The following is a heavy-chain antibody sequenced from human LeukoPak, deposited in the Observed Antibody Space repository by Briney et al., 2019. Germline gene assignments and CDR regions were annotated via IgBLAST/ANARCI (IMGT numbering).Heavy chain of an antibody. V-gene: IGHV4-39*07. CDR2: IYYSGST. CDR3: ASGFYNSSGFYAAFDI. CDR1: GGSISSSSYY. Sequence: SETLSLTCTVSGGSISSSSYYWGWIRQPPGKGLEWIGSIYYSGSTYYNPSLKSRVTISVDTSKNQFSLKLSSMTAADTAVYYCASGFYNSSGFYAAFDIWGLGTLVTVSS. J-gene: IGHJ3*02. D-gene: IGHD3-22*01.